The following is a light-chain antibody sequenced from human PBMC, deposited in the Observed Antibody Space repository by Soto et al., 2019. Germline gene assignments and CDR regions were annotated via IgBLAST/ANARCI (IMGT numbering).Light chain of an antibody. CDR1: QSISSW. CDR3: QQYNSYSRT. CDR2: KAS. V-gene: IGKV1-5*03. J-gene: IGKJ2*02. Sequence: DIQMTQSPSTLSASVGARVTITCRASQSISSWLAWYQQKPGKAPKLLIYKASSLESGVPSRFSGSGSGTEFAPTISSLKTDDFATYYCQQYNSYSRTFGQGTKLEI.